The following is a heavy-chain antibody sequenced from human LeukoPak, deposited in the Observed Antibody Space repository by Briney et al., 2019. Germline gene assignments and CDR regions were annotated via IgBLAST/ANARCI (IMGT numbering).Heavy chain of an antibody. J-gene: IGHJ4*02. CDR2: IHYRGNT. CDR1: SDSISRYY. V-gene: IGHV4-59*08. D-gene: IGHD3-22*01. CDR3: ESGYRSGHYCPIY. Sequence: SETLSLTCNASSDSISRYYCSWVRQPPGKGLEWIGYIHYRGNTDYNPSLKSPVTMSVNTSKKQFSLKIGSVTAADTAVYYCESGYRSGHYCPIYWGQGTLVTVSS.